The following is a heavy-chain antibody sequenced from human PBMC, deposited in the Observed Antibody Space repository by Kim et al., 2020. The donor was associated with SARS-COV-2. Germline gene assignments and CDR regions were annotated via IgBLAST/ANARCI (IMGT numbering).Heavy chain of an antibody. CDR2: ISSSSSYI. D-gene: IGHD6-6*01. Sequence: GGSLRLSCAASGFTFSSYSMNWVRQAPGKGLEWVSSISSSSSYIYYADSVKGRFTISRDNAKNSLYLQMNSLRAEDTAVYYCASSGYSSSSDFDYWGQGTLVTVSS. J-gene: IGHJ4*02. CDR1: GFTFSSYS. V-gene: IGHV3-21*01. CDR3: ASSGYSSSSDFDY.